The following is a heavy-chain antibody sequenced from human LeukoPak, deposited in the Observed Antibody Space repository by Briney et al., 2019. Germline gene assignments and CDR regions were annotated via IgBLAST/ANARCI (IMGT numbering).Heavy chain of an antibody. Sequence: PGRSLRLSCAASGFTLSSYAMHWVRQAPGKGLEWVAVISYDGSNKFYADSVKGRFTISRDNSKNTLYLQMNSLRAEDSAVYYCAREGPGIAAAGDHPSMDVWGQGTTVTVS. CDR1: GFTLSSYA. V-gene: IGHV3-30-3*01. D-gene: IGHD6-13*01. CDR3: AREGPGIAAAGDHPSMDV. CDR2: ISYDGSNK. J-gene: IGHJ6*02.